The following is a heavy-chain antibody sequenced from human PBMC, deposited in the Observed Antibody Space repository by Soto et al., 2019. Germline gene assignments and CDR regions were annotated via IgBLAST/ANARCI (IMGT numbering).Heavy chain of an antibody. CDR3: ARHSRSAKDFDY. CDR1: GFSISSYY. V-gene: IGHV4-59*08. J-gene: IGHJ4*02. D-gene: IGHD3-10*01. CDR2: IYYSGST. Sequence: PSETLSLTCTFSGFSISSYYWSWIRQPPGKGLEWIGYIYYSGSTNYNPSLKSRVTVSVDASKNQFSLKLSSVTAADTAVYYCARHSRSAKDFDYWGQGTLVTVSS.